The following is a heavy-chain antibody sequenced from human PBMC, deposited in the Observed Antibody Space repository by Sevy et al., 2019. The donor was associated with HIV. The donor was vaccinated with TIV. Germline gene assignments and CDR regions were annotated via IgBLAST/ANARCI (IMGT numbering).Heavy chain of an antibody. J-gene: IGHJ3*02. Sequence: GGYLRLSCAASGFSFSTYGMHWVRQAPGKGLEWVAVIWNDGSNKYYVDSVKGRFTISRDNSRNTLYLQMNSLRAEDTAVYYCARDYRRPISTGTTDAFDMWGQGTMVTVSS. CDR1: GFSFSTYG. CDR3: ARDYRRPISTGTTDAFDM. V-gene: IGHV3-33*01. D-gene: IGHD1-1*01. CDR2: IWNDGSNK.